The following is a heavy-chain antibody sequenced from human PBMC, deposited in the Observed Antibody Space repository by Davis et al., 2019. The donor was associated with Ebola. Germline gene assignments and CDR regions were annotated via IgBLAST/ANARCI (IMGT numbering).Heavy chain of an antibody. CDR3: ASELEGIDYYVSSGYYYYGMDV. J-gene: IGHJ6*04. CDR1: GGSISSSSYY. D-gene: IGHD3-22*01. Sequence: SETLSLTCTVSGGSISSSSYYWGWIRQPPGKGLEWIGSIYYSGSTYYNPSLTSRVTISVDTSKNQFSLKLSSVTAADTAVYYCASELEGIDYYVSSGYYYYGMDVWGKGTTVTVSS. V-gene: IGHV4-39*01. CDR2: IYYSGST.